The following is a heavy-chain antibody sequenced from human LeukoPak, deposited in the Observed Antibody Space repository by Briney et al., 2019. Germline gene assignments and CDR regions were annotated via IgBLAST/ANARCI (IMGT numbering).Heavy chain of an antibody. CDR3: AALTAVAGAHFDY. CDR1: GGSFSGYY. J-gene: IGHJ4*02. D-gene: IGHD6-19*01. CDR2: IYHSGST. V-gene: IGHV4-34*01. Sequence: SETLSLTCAVYGGSFSGYYWSWIRQPPGKGLEWIGEIYHSGSTNYNPSLKSRVTISVDKSKNQFSLKLTSVTAADTAMYYCAALTAVAGAHFDYWGQGTLVTVSS.